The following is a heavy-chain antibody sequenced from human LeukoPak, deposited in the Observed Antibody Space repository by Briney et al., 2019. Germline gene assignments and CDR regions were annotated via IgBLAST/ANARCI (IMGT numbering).Heavy chain of an antibody. V-gene: IGHV4-39*07. J-gene: IGHJ5*02. CDR1: GGSIRSSTNY. Sequence: SETLSLTCTVSGGSIRSSTNYWGWIRQSPGKGLEWIGSIYYSGTTYYNPSLKSRVTMSIDTSKNHFSLKLSSVTAADTAVYYCARVVRSGSYLGWFDPWGQGTLVTVSS. CDR2: IYYSGTT. CDR3: ARVVRSGSYLGWFDP. D-gene: IGHD1-26*01.